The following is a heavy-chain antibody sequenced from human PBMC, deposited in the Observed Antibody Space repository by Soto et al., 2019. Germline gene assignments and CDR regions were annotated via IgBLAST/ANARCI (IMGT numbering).Heavy chain of an antibody. Sequence: QVELVQSGAEVMKPGASVKVSCRTSGYTFAAYYIHWIRQAPGQGLEWMGWINPTSGGTVYARNFQDRVTMTRDTSISTAYMELRRLNSDDTAVYYCASVPDDGDYWGYFFDSWGQGTPVTVSS. V-gene: IGHV1-2*02. J-gene: IGHJ4*02. CDR3: ASVPDDGDYWGYFFDS. D-gene: IGHD4-17*01. CDR2: INPTSGGT. CDR1: GYTFAAYY.